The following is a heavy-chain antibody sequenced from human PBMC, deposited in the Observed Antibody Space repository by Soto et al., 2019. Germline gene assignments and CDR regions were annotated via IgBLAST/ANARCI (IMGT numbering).Heavy chain of an antibody. J-gene: IGHJ4*02. CDR2: ISGSGGST. V-gene: IGHV3-23*01. CDR1: GFTFSSYA. Sequence: PGGSLRLSCTASGFTFSSYAMSWVRQAPGKGLEWVSAISGSGGSTYYADSVKGRFTISRDNSKNTLYLQMNSLRAEDTAVYYCAPRMRDYSSGWYYYWGQGTLVTVSS. D-gene: IGHD6-19*01. CDR3: APRMRDYSSGWYYY.